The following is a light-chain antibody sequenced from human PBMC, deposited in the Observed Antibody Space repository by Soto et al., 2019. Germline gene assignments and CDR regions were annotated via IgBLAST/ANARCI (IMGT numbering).Light chain of an antibody. CDR3: QQYGSSPLT. V-gene: IGKV3-20*01. CDR2: GAS. J-gene: IGKJ4*01. CDR1: QSVSSNY. Sequence: EIVWTQSPGTLSFSPGERGTLSCRASQSVSSNYLAWYQQKPGQAPRLLIYGASSRATGIPDRFSGSGSGTDFTLTISRLEPEDFALYYCQQYGSSPLTFCGGTKVDIK.